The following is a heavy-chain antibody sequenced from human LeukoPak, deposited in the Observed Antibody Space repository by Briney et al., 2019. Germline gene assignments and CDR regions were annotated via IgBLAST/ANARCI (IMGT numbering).Heavy chain of an antibody. V-gene: IGHV3-30*01. Sequence: GGSLRLSCAASGFTFSSYAMHWVRQAPGKGLEWVAVISYDGSNKYYADSVKGRFTISRDNSKNTLYLQMNSLRAEDTAVYYCARENWFDPWGQGTLVTASS. J-gene: IGHJ5*02. CDR2: ISYDGSNK. CDR1: GFTFSSYA. CDR3: ARENWFDP.